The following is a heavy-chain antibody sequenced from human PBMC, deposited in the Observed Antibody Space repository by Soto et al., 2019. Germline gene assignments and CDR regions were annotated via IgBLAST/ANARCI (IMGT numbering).Heavy chain of an antibody. J-gene: IGHJ6*02. CDR2: IIPIFGTA. Sequence: QVQLVQSGAEVKKPGSSVKVSCKASGGTFSSYAISWVRQAPGQGLEWMGGIIPIFGTANYAQKFQGRVTITADESTSTAYMELSSLRSEDTAVYYCARVSGGNWNQNQRCPYCYYYYGMDVWGQGTTVTVSS. D-gene: IGHD1-1*01. CDR3: ARVSGGNWNQNQRCPYCYYYYGMDV. V-gene: IGHV1-69*01. CDR1: GGTFSSYA.